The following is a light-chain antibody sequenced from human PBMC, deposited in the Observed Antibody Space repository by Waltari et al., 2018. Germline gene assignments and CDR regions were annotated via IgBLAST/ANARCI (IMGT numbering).Light chain of an antibody. Sequence: QSALTQPRSVSGSPGQSVTISCTGSSSDVGVYNYASWYQHHPGKAPKLIIYDFTQRPSGGPHRFSCSKSGNTASLTLAGLQAEDEADYYCCSYAGSYSLVVFGGGTKLTVL. CDR2: DFT. J-gene: IGLJ2*01. CDR1: SSDVGVYNY. CDR3: CSYAGSYSLVV. V-gene: IGLV2-11*01.